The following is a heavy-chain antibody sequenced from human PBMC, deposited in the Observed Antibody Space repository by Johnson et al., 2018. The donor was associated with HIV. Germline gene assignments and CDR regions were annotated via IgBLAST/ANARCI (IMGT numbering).Heavy chain of an antibody. V-gene: IGHV3-30*04. Sequence: QVQLVESGGGVVQPGRSLRLSCAASGFTFSSYAMHWVRQAPGKGLEWVAVISYDGSNKYYADSVKGRFTISRDNSKSTLYLKMDSLRVEDTAMYYGARGRKDIEAGDGLENDGCDMGGPGTLVTVSS. J-gene: IGHJ3*02. CDR1: GFTFSSYA. D-gene: IGHD5-12*01. CDR2: ISYDGSNK. CDR3: ARGRKDIEAGDGLENDGCDM.